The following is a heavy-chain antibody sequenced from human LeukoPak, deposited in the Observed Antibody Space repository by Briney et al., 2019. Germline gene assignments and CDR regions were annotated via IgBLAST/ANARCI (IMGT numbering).Heavy chain of an antibody. D-gene: IGHD3-10*01. J-gene: IGHJ4*02. CDR3: ARDLYYGSGSYYNFDY. CDR2: IIPIFGTA. Sequence: SVKVSCTASGYTFTSYGISWVRQAPGQGLEWMGGIIPIFGTANYAQKFQGRVTITADESTSTAYMELSSLRSEDTAVYYCARDLYYGSGSYYNFDYWGQGTLVTVSS. CDR1: GYTFTSYG. V-gene: IGHV1-69*13.